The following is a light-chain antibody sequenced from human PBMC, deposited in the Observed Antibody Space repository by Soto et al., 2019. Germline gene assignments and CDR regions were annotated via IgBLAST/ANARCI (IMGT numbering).Light chain of an antibody. CDR3: CSYAGSCTPYV. J-gene: IGLJ1*01. V-gene: IGLV2-23*01. CDR1: SSDVGSYNL. CDR2: EGT. Sequence: QSVLTQPASVSGSPGQSITISCTGTSSDVGSYNLVSWYQQHPDQAPKLMIYEGTKRPSGVSDRFSGSKSGNTASLTISGLQAEDDADYYCCSYAGSCTPYVFGTGTKVTVL.